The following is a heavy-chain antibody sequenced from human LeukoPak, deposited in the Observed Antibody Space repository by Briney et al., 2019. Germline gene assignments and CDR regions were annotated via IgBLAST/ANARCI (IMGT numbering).Heavy chain of an antibody. CDR1: GFSLSRYW. J-gene: IGHJ4*02. Sequence: GGSLRLSCVASGFSLSRYWMSWARQAPGKGLEWVANIKEDGSEQYYADSLKGRFTISRDNVKNSLYLHINSLRAEDTAVYYCARDSFETDIDYWGQGTLVTVSS. CDR2: IKEDGSEQ. V-gene: IGHV3-7*01. CDR3: ARDSFETDIDY. D-gene: IGHD1-14*01.